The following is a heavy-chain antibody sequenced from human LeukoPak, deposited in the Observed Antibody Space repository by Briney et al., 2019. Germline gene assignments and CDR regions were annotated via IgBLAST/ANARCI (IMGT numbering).Heavy chain of an antibody. D-gene: IGHD5-12*01. V-gene: IGHV1-2*02. CDR2: INPTGDGA. CDR3: GRDPSEDIVAYFDY. CDR1: GSTFTDDY. Sequence: ASVTVSCKASGSTFTDDYIHWMRQAPGQRLEWMGSINPTGDGAQYAQKFQGRITMTRDASITTAYMQLSRLGSDDTAVYYCGRDPSEDIVAYFDYWGQGTLVTAFS. J-gene: IGHJ4*02.